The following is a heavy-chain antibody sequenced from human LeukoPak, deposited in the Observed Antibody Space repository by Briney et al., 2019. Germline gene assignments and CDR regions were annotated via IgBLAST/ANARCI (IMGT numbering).Heavy chain of an antibody. V-gene: IGHV1-8*03. CDR3: ARRLSIAAHFDY. J-gene: IGHJ4*02. CDR1: GYTFTSYD. Sequence: ASVKVSCKASGYTFTSYDINWVRQATGQGLEWMGWMNPNSGNTGYAQKFQGRVTITRNTSISTAYMELSSLRSEDTAMYYCARRLSIAAHFDYWGQGTLVTVSS. D-gene: IGHD6-6*01. CDR2: MNPNSGNT.